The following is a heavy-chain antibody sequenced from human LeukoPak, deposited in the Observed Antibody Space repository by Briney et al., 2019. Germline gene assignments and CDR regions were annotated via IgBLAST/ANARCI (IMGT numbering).Heavy chain of an antibody. V-gene: IGHV3-9*01. Sequence: PGGSLRLSCAASGFTFDDYAMHWVRQAPGKGLEWVSGISWNSGSIGYADSVKGRFTISRDNAKNSLYLQMNSLRVEDTALYYCAKEPNKYSGYDYFDYWGQGTLVTVSS. CDR2: ISWNSGSI. CDR1: GFTFDDYA. J-gene: IGHJ4*02. D-gene: IGHD5-12*01. CDR3: AKEPNKYSGYDYFDY.